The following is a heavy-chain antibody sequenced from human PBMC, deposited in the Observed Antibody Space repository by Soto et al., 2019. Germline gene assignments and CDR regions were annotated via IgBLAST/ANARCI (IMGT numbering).Heavy chain of an antibody. Sequence: TSETLSLTCTVSGGYISNFYWSWIRQTPGKGLEWIGYVYYTGSTSYNPSLKRRVTFSADSSRGQFSLRLNSVTAADTAVYYCARTVLGPDLLADSFVDYYYYMDVWGQGTTVTVSS. CDR2: VYYTGST. J-gene: IGHJ6*03. D-gene: IGHD3-9*01. CDR1: GGYISNFY. CDR3: ARTVLGPDLLADSFVDYYYYMDV. V-gene: IGHV4-59*08.